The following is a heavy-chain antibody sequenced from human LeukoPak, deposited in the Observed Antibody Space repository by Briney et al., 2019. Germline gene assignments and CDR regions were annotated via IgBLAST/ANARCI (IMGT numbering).Heavy chain of an antibody. CDR3: AKDRRDSSGWFRADDY. J-gene: IGHJ4*02. CDR1: GFTFSNYA. CDR2: ISGSGDST. D-gene: IGHD6-19*01. Sequence: GGSLRLSCAASGFTFSNYAMSWVRQAPGKGLGWVSAISGSGDSTYYADSVKGRFTISRDNSKNTLYLQMNSLTAEDTAVYYCAKDRRDSSGWFRADDYWGQGTLVTVSS. V-gene: IGHV3-23*01.